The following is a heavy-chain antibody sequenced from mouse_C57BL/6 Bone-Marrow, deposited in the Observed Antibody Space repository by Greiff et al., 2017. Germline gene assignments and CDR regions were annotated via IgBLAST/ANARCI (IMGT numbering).Heavy chain of an antibody. CDR1: GYAFTNYL. CDR3: AGIYSWLAY. D-gene: IGHD2-1*01. J-gene: IGHJ3*01. CDR2: INPGSGGT. Sequence: VQLQQSGAELVRPGTSVKVSCKASGYAFTNYLIEWVKQRPGQGLEWIGVINPGSGGTNYNEKFKGKATLTADKSSSTAYMQLSSLTSEDSAVYFCAGIYSWLAYWGQGTLVTVSA. V-gene: IGHV1-54*01.